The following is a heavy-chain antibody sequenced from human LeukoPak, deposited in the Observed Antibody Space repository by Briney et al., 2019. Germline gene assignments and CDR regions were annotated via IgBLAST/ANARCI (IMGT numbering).Heavy chain of an antibody. J-gene: IGHJ4*02. Sequence: PGGSLRLSCAASGFTFSDYYMSWIRQAPGKGLEWVSYISSSGSTIYYADSVKGRFTISRDNAKNSLYLQMNSLRAEDTAVYYCARDDSWMGTTANFDYWGQGTLVTVSS. V-gene: IGHV3-11*01. D-gene: IGHD3/OR15-3a*01. CDR2: ISSSGSTI. CDR3: ARDDSWMGTTANFDY. CDR1: GFTFSDYY.